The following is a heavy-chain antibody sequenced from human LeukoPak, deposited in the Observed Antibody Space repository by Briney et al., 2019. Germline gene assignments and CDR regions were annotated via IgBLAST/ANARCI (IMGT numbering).Heavy chain of an antibody. Sequence: DPSETLSLTCAVYGGSFSGYYWSWLRQPPGKGLEWIGEINHSGSTYYNPSLKSRVTISVDTSKNQFSLKLSSVTAADTAMYYCARAYCSSTSCYGRWFDPWGQGTLVTVSS. CDR3: ARAYCSSTSCYGRWFDP. V-gene: IGHV4-34*01. CDR1: GGSFSGYY. CDR2: INHSGST. J-gene: IGHJ5*02. D-gene: IGHD2-2*01.